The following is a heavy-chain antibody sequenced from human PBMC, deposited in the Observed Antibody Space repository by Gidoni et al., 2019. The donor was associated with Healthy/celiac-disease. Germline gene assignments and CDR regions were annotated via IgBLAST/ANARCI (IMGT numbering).Heavy chain of an antibody. D-gene: IGHD4-17*01. CDR1: GGSFSGYY. J-gene: IGHJ5*02. CDR2: INHSGST. Sequence: QVQLQQWGAGLLKPSETLSLTCAVYGGSFSGYYWSWIRQPPGKGLEWIGEINHSGSTNYNPSLKSRVTISVDTSKNQFSLKLSSVTAADTAVYYCARAPDYGDYNHWFDPWGQGTLVTVSS. V-gene: IGHV4-34*01. CDR3: ARAPDYGDYNHWFDP.